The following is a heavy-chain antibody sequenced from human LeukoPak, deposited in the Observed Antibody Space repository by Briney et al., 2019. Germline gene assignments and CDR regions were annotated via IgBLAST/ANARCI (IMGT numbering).Heavy chain of an antibody. CDR1: GHSFSGYY. Sequence: PSETLSLTCAVYGHSFSGYYWSWLRQPPGKGLEWVGEINHSGSTNYNPSLKSRVTISVDTSKNQFSLKLSSVTAADTAVYYCARGFVVVTAIKYYFDYWGQGTLVTVSS. D-gene: IGHD2-21*02. V-gene: IGHV4-34*01. J-gene: IGHJ4*02. CDR3: ARGFVVVTAIKYYFDY. CDR2: INHSGST.